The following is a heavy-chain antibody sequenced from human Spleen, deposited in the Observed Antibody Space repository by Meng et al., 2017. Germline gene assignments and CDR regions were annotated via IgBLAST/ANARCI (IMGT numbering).Heavy chain of an antibody. CDR2: MNPNSGNT. J-gene: IGHJ6*02. CDR1: GYTFTSYD. Sequence: ASVKVSCKASGYTFTSYDINWVRQATGQGLEWMGWMNPNSGNTGYAQKFQGRVTMTRNTSISTAYMELSSLRSEDTAVYYCARGSPNCSGGSCYFSYFHNYYYYGMDVWGQGTTVTVSS. V-gene: IGHV1-8*01. D-gene: IGHD2-15*01. CDR3: ARGSPNCSGGSCYFSYFHNYYYYGMDV.